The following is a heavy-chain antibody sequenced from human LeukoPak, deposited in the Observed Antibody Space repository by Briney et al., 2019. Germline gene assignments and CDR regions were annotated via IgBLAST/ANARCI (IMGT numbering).Heavy chain of an antibody. D-gene: IGHD6-13*01. CDR2: INHSGST. CDR3: ARVDSSSWYFDY. V-gene: IGHV4-34*01. J-gene: IGHJ4*02. CDR1: GGSFSGYY. Sequence: SETLSLTCAVYGGSFSGYYWSWIRQPPGKGLEWIGEINHSGSTYYNPSLKSRVTISVDRSKNQFSLKLSSVTAADTAVYYCARVDSSSWYFDYWGQGTLVTVSS.